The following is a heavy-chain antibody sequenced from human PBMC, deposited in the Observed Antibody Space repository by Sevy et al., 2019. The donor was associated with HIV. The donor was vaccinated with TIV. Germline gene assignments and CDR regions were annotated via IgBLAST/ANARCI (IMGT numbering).Heavy chain of an antibody. J-gene: IGHJ6*02. Sequence: GGSLRLSCAASGFTFSSYGMHWVRQAPGKGLEWVAVISYDGSNKYYADSVKGRFTISRDNSKNTRYLQMKSLRAEETAVYYCAKDRARLRTGQTRGYYYYGMDVWGQGTTVTVSS. CDR3: AKDRARLRTGQTRGYYYYGMDV. CDR1: GFTFSSYG. V-gene: IGHV3-30*18. CDR2: ISYDGSNK. D-gene: IGHD1-1*01.